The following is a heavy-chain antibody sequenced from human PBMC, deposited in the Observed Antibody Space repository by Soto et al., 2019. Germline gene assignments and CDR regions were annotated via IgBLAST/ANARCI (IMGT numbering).Heavy chain of an antibody. D-gene: IGHD2-21*02. CDR3: ASSYCGGDCYSYYYYYYGMDV. V-gene: IGHV1-18*01. J-gene: IGHJ6*02. CDR1: GYTFTSYG. Sequence: QVQLVQSGAEVKKPGASVKVSCKASGYTFTSYGISWVRQAPGQGLEWMGWISAYNGNTNYAQKLQGRVTMTTATSTSTAYMELRSLRSDDTAVYYCASSYCGGDCYSYYYYYYGMDVWGQGTTVTVSS. CDR2: ISAYNGNT.